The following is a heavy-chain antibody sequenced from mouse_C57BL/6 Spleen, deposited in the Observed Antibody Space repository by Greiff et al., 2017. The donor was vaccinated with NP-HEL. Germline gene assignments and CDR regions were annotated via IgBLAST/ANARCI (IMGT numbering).Heavy chain of an antibody. CDR3: ARKPYYGSSYDYAMDY. CDR1: GYTFTGYW. J-gene: IGHJ4*01. D-gene: IGHD1-1*01. V-gene: IGHV1-9*01. CDR2: ILPGSGST. Sequence: QVQLKESGAELMKPGASVKLSCKATGYTFTGYWIEWVKQRPGHGLEWIGEILPGSGSTNYNEKFKGKATFTADTSSNTAYMQLSSLTTEDSAIYYCARKPYYGSSYDYAMDYWGQGTSVTVSS.